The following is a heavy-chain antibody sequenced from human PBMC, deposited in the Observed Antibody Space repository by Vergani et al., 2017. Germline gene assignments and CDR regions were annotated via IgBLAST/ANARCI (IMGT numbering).Heavy chain of an antibody. CDR3: ARDSRSGASPFYYYYYMDV. CDR1: GYSFTSYW. D-gene: IGHD3-3*01. CDR2: IDPSDSYT. J-gene: IGHJ6*03. Sequence: EVQLVQSGAEVRKPGESLRISCKGSGYSFTSYWISWVRQMPGKGLKWMGRIDPSDSYTNYSPSFHGHVTISADKSISTAYLQWSRLKASDTAMYYCARDSRSGASPFYYYYYMDVWGKGTTVTVSS. V-gene: IGHV5-10-1*03.